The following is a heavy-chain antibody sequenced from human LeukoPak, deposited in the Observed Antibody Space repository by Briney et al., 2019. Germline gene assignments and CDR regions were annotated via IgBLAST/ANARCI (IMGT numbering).Heavy chain of an antibody. CDR3: VRENYSSGWYGIIDY. CDR2: IYYIGNT. CDR1: GGSISNYY. J-gene: IGHJ4*02. D-gene: IGHD6-19*01. V-gene: IGHV4-59*01. Sequence: SETLSLTCTLSGGSISNYYWSWIRQSPGEGLEWIGYIYYIGNTNYNPSLKSRVNIPVDTTKNEFSLMLSSVTAADTAVYYCVRENYSSGWYGIIDYWGQGTLVTVSS.